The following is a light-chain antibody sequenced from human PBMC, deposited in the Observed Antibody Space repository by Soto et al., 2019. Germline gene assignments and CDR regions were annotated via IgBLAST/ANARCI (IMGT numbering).Light chain of an antibody. CDR3: QQYYTTPFT. CDR2: WAS. CDR1: QSLVYSSNNKNY. J-gene: IGKJ3*01. V-gene: IGKV4-1*01. Sequence: DIVMTQSPDSLGVSLGERVTITCKSSQSLVYSSNNKNYLAWYQQKPGQPPRLLVHWASTRQSGVPDRFSGSGYGTDFTLTISSLQAEDVALYYCQQYYTTPFTFGPGTKVDIK.